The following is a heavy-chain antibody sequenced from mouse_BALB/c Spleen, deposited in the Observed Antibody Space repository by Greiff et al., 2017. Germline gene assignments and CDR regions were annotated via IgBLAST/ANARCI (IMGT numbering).Heavy chain of an antibody. Sequence: VQLKESGAELVKPGASVKLSCTASGFNIKDTYMHWVKQRPEQGLEWIGRIDPANGNTKYDPKFQGKATITADTSSNTAYLQLSSLTSEDTAVYYCARNHGKTYYAMDDWGQGTSVTVSS. V-gene: IGHV14-3*02. D-gene: IGHD2-1*01. CDR1: GFNIKDTY. CDR2: IDPANGNT. J-gene: IGHJ4*01. CDR3: ARNHGKTYYAMDD.